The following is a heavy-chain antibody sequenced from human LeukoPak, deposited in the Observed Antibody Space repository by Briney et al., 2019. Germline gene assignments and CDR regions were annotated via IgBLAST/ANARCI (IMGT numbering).Heavy chain of an antibody. Sequence: SETLSLTCTVSGGSISSYYWSWIRQPPGKGLEWIGYIYYSGSANYNPSLKSRVTISVDTSKNQFSLKLSSVTAADTAVYYCAREVRGAYCGGDCYHFDYWGQGTLVTVSS. J-gene: IGHJ4*02. CDR2: IYYSGSA. CDR1: GGSISSYY. V-gene: IGHV4-59*01. CDR3: AREVRGAYCGGDCYHFDY. D-gene: IGHD2-21*01.